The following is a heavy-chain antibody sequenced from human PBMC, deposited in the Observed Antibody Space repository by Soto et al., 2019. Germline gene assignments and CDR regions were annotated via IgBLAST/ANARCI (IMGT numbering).Heavy chain of an antibody. V-gene: IGHV1-18*04. CDR3: ARGVAVAAVYYFDY. CDR1: GYTFTAYD. J-gene: IGHJ4*02. D-gene: IGHD6-19*01. Sequence: QVQLVQSGAEMKKPGASVRVSCKASGYTFTAYDITWVRQAPGQGLEYMGWISTHNGKTNYAQKVQGRVTLTTDKSTSTAYMDLRALTSDDTAVYYCARGVAVAAVYYFDYWGQGTLVTVSS. CDR2: ISTHNGKT.